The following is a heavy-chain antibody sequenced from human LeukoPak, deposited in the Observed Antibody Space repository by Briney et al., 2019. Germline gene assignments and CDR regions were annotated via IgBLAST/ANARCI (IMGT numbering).Heavy chain of an antibody. Sequence: GGSLRLSCAASGFTVSSNYTSWVRQAPGKGLEWVSVIYSGGSTYYADSVKGRFTISRDNSKNTLYLQMNSLRAEDTAVYYCARDGTIFGVVIPYGMDVWGQGTTVTVSS. CDR2: IYSGGST. J-gene: IGHJ6*02. CDR3: ARDGTIFGVVIPYGMDV. V-gene: IGHV3-66*01. D-gene: IGHD3-3*01. CDR1: GFTVSSNY.